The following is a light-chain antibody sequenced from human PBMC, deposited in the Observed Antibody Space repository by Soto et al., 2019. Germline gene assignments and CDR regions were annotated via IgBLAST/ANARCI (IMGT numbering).Light chain of an antibody. CDR2: KAS. V-gene: IGKV1-5*03. J-gene: IGKJ4*01. CDR3: QQYNSYPLT. Sequence: DIQMTQSPSTLSASVGDRVTITCRASQSISSWLDWYQQKPGKAPKLLIYKASSLASGVPSRFSGGGSGKEFTLSISSLQPDDFATYYCQQYNSYPLTFGGGTKVEIK. CDR1: QSISSW.